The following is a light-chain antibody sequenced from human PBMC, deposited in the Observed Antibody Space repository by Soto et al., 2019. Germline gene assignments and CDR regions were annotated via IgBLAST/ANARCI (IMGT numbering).Light chain of an antibody. CDR2: AAS. V-gene: IGKV1-27*01. CDR3: QKYNSAPLT. CDR1: QAIGVN. J-gene: IGKJ4*01. Sequence: DIQVTQSPSSLSASLGARVTITCRANQAIGVNLAWFPQQPGKVPKLLIYAASALQSGVPSRFSGSGSGTDFTLTISSLQPEDIPTYYCQKYNSAPLTFGGGTKVEI.